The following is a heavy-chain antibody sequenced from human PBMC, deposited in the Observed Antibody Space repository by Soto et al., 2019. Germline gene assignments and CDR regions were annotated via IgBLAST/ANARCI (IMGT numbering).Heavy chain of an antibody. D-gene: IGHD5-12*01. Sequence: QVQLQESGPGLVKPSQTLSLTCTVSVGSISSGDYYWSWIRQPPGKGLEWIGYIYYSGSTYYNPSLKSRVTISVDTSKNQFSLKLSSVTAADTAVYYCARDVGRDGYKLHGMDVWGQGTTVTVSS. CDR1: VGSISSGDYY. V-gene: IGHV4-30-4*01. J-gene: IGHJ6*02. CDR3: ARDVGRDGYKLHGMDV. CDR2: IYYSGST.